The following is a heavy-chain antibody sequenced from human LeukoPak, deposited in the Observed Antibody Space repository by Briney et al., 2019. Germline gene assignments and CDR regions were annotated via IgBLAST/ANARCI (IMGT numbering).Heavy chain of an antibody. D-gene: IGHD3-9*01. J-gene: IGHJ4*02. V-gene: IGHV3-48*01. Sequence: GGSLRLSCAASGFTFSSYSMNWVRQAPGKGLEWVSYISSSSSTIYYADSVKGRFTISRDNAKNSLYLQMNSLRAEDTAVYYCTKGRGYFLSGGDYWGQGTLVTVSS. CDR1: GFTFSSYS. CDR2: ISSSSSTI. CDR3: TKGRGYFLSGGDY.